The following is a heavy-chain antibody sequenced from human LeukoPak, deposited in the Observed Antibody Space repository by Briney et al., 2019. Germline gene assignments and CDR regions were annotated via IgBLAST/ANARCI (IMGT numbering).Heavy chain of an antibody. CDR3: ARANYGDSPTYRHFGT. CDR1: GFTVSSNY. J-gene: IGHJ2*01. CDR2: IFPSGNT. D-gene: IGHD4-17*01. Sequence: GGSLRLSCTVSGFTVSSNYMSWVRQAPGKGLEWVSVIFPSGNTFHADSVKGGFTISKDNSSNTLHRQMSSLGAEDTAVYYCARANYGDSPTYRHFGTWGRGTLVIVSS. V-gene: IGHV3-53*01.